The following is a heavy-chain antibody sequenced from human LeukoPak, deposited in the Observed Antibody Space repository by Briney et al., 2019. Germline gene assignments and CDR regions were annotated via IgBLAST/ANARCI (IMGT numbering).Heavy chain of an antibody. V-gene: IGHV4-39*01. Sequence: SETLSLTCTVSGGSISSSSYYWGWIRQPPGKGLEWIGSIYYSGSTYYNPSLKSRVTISVDTSKNQFSLKLSSVTAADTAVYYCGAGRGRSRLVDAFDIWGQGTMVTVSS. J-gene: IGHJ3*02. D-gene: IGHD6-19*01. CDR3: GAGRGRSRLVDAFDI. CDR1: GGSISSSSYY. CDR2: IYYSGST.